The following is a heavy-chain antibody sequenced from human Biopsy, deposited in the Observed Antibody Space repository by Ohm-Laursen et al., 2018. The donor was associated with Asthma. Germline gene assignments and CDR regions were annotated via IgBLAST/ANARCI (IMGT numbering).Heavy chain of an antibody. D-gene: IGHD3-9*01. V-gene: IGHV1-3*04. CDR2: VNTGNGDT. J-gene: IGHJ3*01. CDR3: ARTYYVFLTGQVKDVFGV. Sequence: ASVKVSCKASGYNFISFAIHWVRQAPGQRLEWMGWVNTGNGDTKYSQKFQGRVTITRDTSASTAYMELRSLRSEDTATYYCARTYYVFLTGQVKDVFGVWGQGKMVPFSS. CDR1: GYNFISFA.